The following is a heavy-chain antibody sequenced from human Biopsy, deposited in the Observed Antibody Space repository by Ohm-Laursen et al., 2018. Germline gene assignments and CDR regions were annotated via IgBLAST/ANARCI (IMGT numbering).Heavy chain of an antibody. CDR2: IYSGGNT. V-gene: IGHV4-61*01. D-gene: IGHD2/OR15-2a*01. J-gene: IGHJ4*02. Sequence: SDTLSLTCTLSGYSIIPSGPENWSWIRQPPGQGLQYIGFIYSGGNTNYNPSLRSRVTMSADTSKNQFSLRLNSVTAADTAVYYCARGMRTTGWPYFDYWGQGILVTVSS. CDR1: GYSIIPSGPEN. CDR3: ARGMRTTGWPYFDY.